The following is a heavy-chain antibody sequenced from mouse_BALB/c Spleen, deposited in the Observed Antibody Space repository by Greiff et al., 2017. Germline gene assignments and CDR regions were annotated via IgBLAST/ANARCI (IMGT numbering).Heavy chain of an antibody. CDR3: ARPGAYGNYYFDY. V-gene: IGHV14-3*02. Sequence: EVQLQQSGAELVKPGASVKLSCTASGFNIKDTYMHWVKQRPEQGLEWIGRIDPANGNTKYDPKFQGKATITADTSSNTAYLQLSSLTSEDTAVYYCARPGAYGNYYFDYWGQGTTLTVSS. J-gene: IGHJ2*01. CDR2: IDPANGNT. CDR1: GFNIKDTY. D-gene: IGHD2-1*01.